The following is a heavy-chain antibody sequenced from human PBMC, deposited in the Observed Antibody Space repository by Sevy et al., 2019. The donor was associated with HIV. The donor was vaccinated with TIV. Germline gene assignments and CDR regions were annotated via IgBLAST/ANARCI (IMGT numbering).Heavy chain of an antibody. V-gene: IGHV1-69*06. CDR1: GGTFSSYA. J-gene: IGHJ3*02. D-gene: IGHD2-2*01. CDR3: ARGGGYCSSTSCYDAFDI. CDR2: IIPIFGTA. Sequence: ASVKVSCKASGGTFSSYAISWVRQAPGQGLEWMGGIIPIFGTANYAQKFQGRVTITADKSTSTAYMELSSLRSEATDVDYCARGGGYCSSTSCYDAFDIWGQGTMVTVSS.